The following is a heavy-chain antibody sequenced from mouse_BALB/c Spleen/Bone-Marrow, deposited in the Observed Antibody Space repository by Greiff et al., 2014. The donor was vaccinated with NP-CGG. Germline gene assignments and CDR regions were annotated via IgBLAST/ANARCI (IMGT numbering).Heavy chain of an antibody. CDR3: ARGLLQYYYAMDY. V-gene: IGHV14-3*02. Sequence: VQLQQPGAELVKPGASVKLSCTASGFNIKDTYMHWVKQRPEQGLEWIGRIDLANGNTKYDPKFQGKATITADTSSNTAYLQLSSLTSEDTAVYYCARGLLQYYYAMDYWGQGTSVTVSS. D-gene: IGHD2-3*01. CDR1: GFNIKDTY. J-gene: IGHJ4*01. CDR2: IDLANGNT.